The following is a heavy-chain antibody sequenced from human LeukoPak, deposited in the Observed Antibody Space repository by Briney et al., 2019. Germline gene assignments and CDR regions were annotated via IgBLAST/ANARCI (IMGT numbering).Heavy chain of an antibody. Sequence: GRSLRLSCAASGFTFSSYAMHWVRQAPGKGLEWVAVISYDGSNKYYADPVKGRFTISRDNSKNTLYLQMNSLRAEDTAVYYCAKEGYCSSTSCKDAFDIWGQGTMVTVSS. D-gene: IGHD2-2*01. CDR2: ISYDGSNK. J-gene: IGHJ3*02. CDR3: AKEGYCSSTSCKDAFDI. CDR1: GFTFSSYA. V-gene: IGHV3-30-3*01.